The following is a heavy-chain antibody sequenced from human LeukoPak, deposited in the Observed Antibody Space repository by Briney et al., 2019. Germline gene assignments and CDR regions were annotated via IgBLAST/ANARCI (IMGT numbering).Heavy chain of an antibody. CDR2: IYYSGST. D-gene: IGHD3-10*01. CDR1: GGSISSGGYY. V-gene: IGHV4-31*03. Sequence: SETLSLTCTVSGGSISSGGYYWSWIRQHPGKGLEWIGYIYYSGSTHYNPSLKSRVTISVDTSKNQFSLKLSSVTAADTAVYYCARSYYGSPGLFDYWGQGTLVTVSS. CDR3: ARSYYGSPGLFDY. J-gene: IGHJ4*02.